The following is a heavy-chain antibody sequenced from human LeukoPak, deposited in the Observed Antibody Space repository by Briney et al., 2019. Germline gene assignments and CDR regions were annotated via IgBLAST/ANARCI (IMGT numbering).Heavy chain of an antibody. J-gene: IGHJ4*02. Sequence: PGGSLRLSCAASGFTFSSYAMSWVRRAPGKGLEWVSAISGSGGSTYYADSVKGRFTISRDNSKNTLYLQMNSLRAEDTAVYYCAKFKYYYGSGTQGAFDYWGQGTLVTVSS. D-gene: IGHD3-10*01. CDR2: ISGSGGST. CDR1: GFTFSSYA. V-gene: IGHV3-23*01. CDR3: AKFKYYYGSGTQGAFDY.